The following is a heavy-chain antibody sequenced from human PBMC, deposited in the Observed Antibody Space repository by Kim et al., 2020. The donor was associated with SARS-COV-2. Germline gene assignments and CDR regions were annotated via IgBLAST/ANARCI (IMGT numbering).Heavy chain of an antibody. CDR3: ARDSDTFGGVTD. Sequence: NYHPSLKSRVTISVDTSKHQFSLKLSSVTAADTAVYYCARDSDTFGGVTDWGQGTLVTVSS. V-gene: IGHV4-59*01. D-gene: IGHD3-16*01. J-gene: IGHJ4*02.